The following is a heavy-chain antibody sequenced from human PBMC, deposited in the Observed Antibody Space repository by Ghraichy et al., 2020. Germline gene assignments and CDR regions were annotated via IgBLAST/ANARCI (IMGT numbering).Heavy chain of an antibody. CDR2: IFTSGST. CDR3: ARGHYNSRLYFHNVDI. V-gene: IGHV4-4*07. J-gene: IGHJ6*02. CDR1: GDSINSYS. D-gene: IGHD1-14*01. Sequence: SQTLSITCTVSGDSINSYSWSWIRQSAGKGLEWIGRIFTSGSTHYNPSLKSRVTMSADTSKNQVSLKLDSVTAADTAVYYCARGHYNSRLYFHNVDIWGQGTSVTVSS.